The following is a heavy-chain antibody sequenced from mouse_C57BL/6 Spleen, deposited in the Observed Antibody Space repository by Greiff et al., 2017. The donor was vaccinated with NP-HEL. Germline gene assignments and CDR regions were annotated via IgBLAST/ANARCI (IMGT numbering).Heavy chain of an antibody. Sequence: EVKLVESGEGLVKPGGSLKLSCAASGFTFSSYAMSWVRQTPEKRLEWVAYISRGCDYIYYADTVKGRFTISRDNAWHTLYLQMSSLKSEDTAMYYCTRKCITTVVAPRAMDDWGQGTSVTVSS. V-gene: IGHV5-9-1*02. CDR1: GFTFSSYA. J-gene: IGHJ4*01. CDR3: TRKCITTVVAPRAMDD. D-gene: IGHD1-1*01. CDR2: ISRGCDYI.